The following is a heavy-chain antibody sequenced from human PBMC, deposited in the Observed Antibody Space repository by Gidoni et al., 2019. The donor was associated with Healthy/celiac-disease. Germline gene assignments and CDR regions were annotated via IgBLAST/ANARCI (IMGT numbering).Heavy chain of an antibody. Sequence: QVQLVQSGAEVKKPGSSVKVSCKASGGTFSSYAISWVRQAPGQGLEWMGGIIPIFGTANYAQKFQGRVTITADESTSTAYMELSSLRSEDTAVYYCARDKGFRAYGEQTNDAFDIWGQGTMVTVSS. D-gene: IGHD4-17*01. J-gene: IGHJ3*02. V-gene: IGHV1-69*01. CDR2: IIPIFGTA. CDR1: GGTFSSYA. CDR3: ARDKGFRAYGEQTNDAFDI.